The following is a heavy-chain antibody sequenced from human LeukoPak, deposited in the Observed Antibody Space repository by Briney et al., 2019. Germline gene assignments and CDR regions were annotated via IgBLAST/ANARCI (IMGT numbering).Heavy chain of an antibody. V-gene: IGHV1-69*05. CDR3: ASANSGSPAFSYMDV. CDR2: FIPIFGTP. Sequence: GSSVKVSCKASGGPFNANAFSWVRQAPGQGLEWMGGFIPIFGTPTYAQKFQGRVTITTDKSTSTAYMELSSLRSEDTAIYFCASANSGSPAFSYMDVWGKGTTVTVSS. CDR1: GGPFNANA. D-gene: IGHD3-10*01. J-gene: IGHJ6*03.